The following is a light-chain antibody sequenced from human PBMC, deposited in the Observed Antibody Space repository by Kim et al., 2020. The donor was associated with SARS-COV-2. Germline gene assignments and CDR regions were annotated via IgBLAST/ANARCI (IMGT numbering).Light chain of an antibody. CDR3: QVWDSSSDHPK. CDR1: NIGSKS. CDR2: YDS. Sequence: SYELTQPPSVSVALGKTARITCGGNNIGSKSVHWYQQKPGQAPVLVIYYDSDRPSGIPERFSGSNSGNMATLTISRVEAGDEADYYCQVWDSSSDHPKFGGGTQLTVL. V-gene: IGLV3-21*04. J-gene: IGLJ3*02.